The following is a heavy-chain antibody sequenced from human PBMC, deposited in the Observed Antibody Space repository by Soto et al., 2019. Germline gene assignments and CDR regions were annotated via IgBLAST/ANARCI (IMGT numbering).Heavy chain of an antibody. V-gene: IGHV3-23*01. D-gene: IGHD3-9*01. J-gene: IGHJ4*02. CDR1: GFTFSNYA. CDR3: AKEYDILTGSDH. CDR2: IRGGGGRT. Sequence: EVQLLESGRGLIQPGGSLRLSCAASGFTFSNYAMSWVRQAPGKGLEWVSGIRGGGGRTYYADSVKGRFTISRDNSKNTLFLQMNSLRVEDTALYYCAKEYDILTGSDHWGPGTLVTVSS.